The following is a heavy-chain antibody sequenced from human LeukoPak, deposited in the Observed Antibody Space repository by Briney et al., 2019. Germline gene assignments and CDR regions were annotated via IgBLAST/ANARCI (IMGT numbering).Heavy chain of an antibody. Sequence: RXPPGKXXXXXXXIXHSGSTNYNPSLKSRVTISVDTSKNQFSLKLSSVTAADTAVYYCATQQQLVRFYYYYGMDVWGQGTTVTVSS. V-gene: IGHV4-34*01. CDR3: ATQQQLVRFYYYYGMDV. D-gene: IGHD6-13*01. CDR2: IXHSGST. J-gene: IGHJ6*02.